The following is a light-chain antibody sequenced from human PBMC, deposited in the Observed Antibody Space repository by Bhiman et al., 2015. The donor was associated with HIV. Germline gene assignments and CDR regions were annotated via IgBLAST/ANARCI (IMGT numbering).Light chain of an antibody. CDR1: SSDIGGYDY. V-gene: IGLV2-14*01. CDR3: SSLTSSITYV. CDR2: EVS. J-gene: IGLJ1*01. Sequence: QSALTQPASVSGSPGQSITISCTGTSSDIGGYDYVSWYQQHPGKAPKIMIYEVSKRPSGVSNRFSGSKSGNTASLTISGLQAEDEADYYCSSLTSSITYVFGTGTNVTVL.